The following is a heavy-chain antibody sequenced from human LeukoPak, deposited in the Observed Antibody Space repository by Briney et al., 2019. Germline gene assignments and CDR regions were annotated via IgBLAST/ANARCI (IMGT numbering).Heavy chain of an antibody. D-gene: IGHD2-15*01. J-gene: IGHJ4*02. CDR3: ARAPLYCSGGSCYGHYFDY. CDR1: GGTFSSYT. CDR2: IIPILGIA. Sequence: ASVKVSCKASGGTFSSYTISWVRQAPGQGLEWMGRIIPILGIANYAQKFQGRVTITADKSTSTAYMELSSLRSEDTAVYYCARAPLYCSGGSCYGHYFDYWGQGTLVTVSS. V-gene: IGHV1-69*02.